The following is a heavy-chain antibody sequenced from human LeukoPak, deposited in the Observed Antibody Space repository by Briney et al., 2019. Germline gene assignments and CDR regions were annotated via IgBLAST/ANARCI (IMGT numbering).Heavy chain of an antibody. D-gene: IGHD3-22*01. CDR1: GGSISSGGYS. J-gene: IGHJ4*02. V-gene: IGHV4-30-2*01. CDR3: ARADDSSGYYYFDY. Sequence: PSQTLSLTCAVSGGSISSGGYSWSWIRQPPGKGLEWIGYIYHSGSTYYNPSLKSRVTIPVDRSKNQFSLKLSSVTAADTAVYYCARADDSSGYYYFDYWGQGTLVTVSS. CDR2: IYHSGST.